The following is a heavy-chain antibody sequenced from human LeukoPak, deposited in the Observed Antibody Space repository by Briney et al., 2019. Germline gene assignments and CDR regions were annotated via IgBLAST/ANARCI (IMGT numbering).Heavy chain of an antibody. CDR2: IYYSGST. CDR1: GGSLSSSSYY. J-gene: IGHJ5*02. V-gene: IGHV4-39*01. CDR3: ARHGTRQWLAKPGWFDP. Sequence: SETLSLTCTVSGGSLSSSSYYWGWLRQPPGKELEWIGSIYYSGSTYYNPSLKSRVTISVDTSKNQFSLKLSSVTAADTAVYYCARHGTRQWLAKPGWFDPWGQGTLVTVSS. D-gene: IGHD6-19*01.